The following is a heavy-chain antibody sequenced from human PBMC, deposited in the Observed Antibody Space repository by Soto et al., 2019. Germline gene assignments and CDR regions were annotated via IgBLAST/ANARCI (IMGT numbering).Heavy chain of an antibody. V-gene: IGHV4-31*03. CDR3: AREGGIVGATAADY. J-gene: IGHJ4*02. CDR2: IYYSGST. D-gene: IGHD1-26*01. CDR1: GGSISSGGYY. Sequence: QVQLQESGPGLVKPSQTLSLTCTVSGGSISSGGYYWSWIRQHPGKGLEWIGYIYYSGSTYYNPSLKGRVTITVGTSKNQFSLKLSSVTAADTAVYYCAREGGIVGATAADYWGQGTLVTVSS.